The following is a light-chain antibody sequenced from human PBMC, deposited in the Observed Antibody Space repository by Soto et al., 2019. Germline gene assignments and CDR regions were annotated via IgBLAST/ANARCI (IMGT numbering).Light chain of an antibody. V-gene: IGLV1-47*01. CDR1: TSNIGNNY. CDR2: RND. J-gene: IGLJ2*01. Sequence: SVLTQPPSASGNPGQTVTISCSGSTSNIGNNYISWYQQFPGAAPKLLIYRNDKRPSGVPDRISGSKSGTSASLAISGLRSEAEADYHCAAWDDTLRGVLFGRGTKVTVL. CDR3: AAWDDTLRGVL.